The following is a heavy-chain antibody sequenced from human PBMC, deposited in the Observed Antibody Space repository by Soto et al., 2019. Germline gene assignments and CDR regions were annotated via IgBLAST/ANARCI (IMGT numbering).Heavy chain of an antibody. CDR1: GGSFSGYY. J-gene: IGHJ5*02. CDR3: ARAFRTPTVPAAYREYWFDP. D-gene: IGHD2-2*01. CDR2: INHSGST. V-gene: IGHV4-34*01. Sequence: SETLSLTCAVYGGSFSGYYWSWIRQPPGKGLEWIGEINHSGSTNYNPSLKSRVTISVDTSKNQFSLKLSSVTAADTAVYYCARAFRTPTVPAAYREYWFDPWGQGTLVTVSS.